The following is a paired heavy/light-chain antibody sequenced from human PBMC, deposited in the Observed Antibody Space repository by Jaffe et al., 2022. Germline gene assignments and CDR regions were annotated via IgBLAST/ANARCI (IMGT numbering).Light chain of an antibody. J-gene: IGKJ4*01. CDR2: GAS. V-gene: IGKV3-20*01. CDR3: QQYGSSPIT. Sequence: EIVLTQSPGTLSLSPGERATLSCRASQSVSSSYLAWYQQKPGQAPRLLIYGASSRATGIPDRFSGSGSGTDFTLTITRLEPEDFAVYYCQQYGSSPITFGGGTKVEIK. CDR1: QSVSSSY.
Heavy chain of an antibody. CDR2: IYHSGST. Sequence: QVQLQESGPGLVKPSGTLSLTCAVSGGSISSTNWWSWIRQPPGKGLEWIGEIYHSGSTNYNPSLKSRITISVDKSKNQFSLKLTSVTAADTAVYYCARRGYIYGYVFDYWGQGTLVTVSS. D-gene: IGHD5-18*01. CDR1: GGSISSTNW. CDR3: ARRGYIYGYVFDY. J-gene: IGHJ4*02. V-gene: IGHV4-4*02.